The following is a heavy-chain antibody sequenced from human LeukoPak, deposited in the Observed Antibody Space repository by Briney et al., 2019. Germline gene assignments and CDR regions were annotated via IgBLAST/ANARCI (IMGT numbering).Heavy chain of an antibody. CDR3: ARDRLGPSFSVSHFDL. D-gene: IGHD3-3*02. CDR1: GFTFVDYG. J-gene: IGHJ4*02. V-gene: IGHV3-20*04. CDR2: INYNGAVT. Sequence: GGSLRLSCATSGFTFVDYGLSWVRRAPGKGLEWLCAINYNGAVTDYADSVKGRFTISRDNAKNSLYLRMDSLRAEDTALYYCARDRLGPSFSVSHFDLWGQGTLVTVSS.